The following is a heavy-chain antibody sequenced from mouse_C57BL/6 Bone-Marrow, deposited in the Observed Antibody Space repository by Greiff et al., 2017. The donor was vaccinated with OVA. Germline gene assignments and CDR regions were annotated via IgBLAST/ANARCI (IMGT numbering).Heavy chain of an antibody. V-gene: IGHV14-2*01. CDR2: IDPEDGDT. CDR1: GFNIKDYY. Sequence: VQLQQSGAELVKPGASVKLSCTASGFNIKDYYMHWVKQRTEQGLEWIGRIDPEDGDTKYAPKFQGKATMTADTSSNTAYLQLSSLTSEDAAVYYCARTHYGNSAGFAYWGQGTLVTVSA. D-gene: IGHD1-1*01. CDR3: ARTHYGNSAGFAY. J-gene: IGHJ3*01.